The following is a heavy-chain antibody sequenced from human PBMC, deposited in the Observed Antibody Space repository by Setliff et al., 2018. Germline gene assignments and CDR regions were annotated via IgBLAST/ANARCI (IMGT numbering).Heavy chain of an antibody. CDR1: GGSISSYY. J-gene: IGHJ6*02. V-gene: IGHV4-59*01. CDR2: VYYTGNT. Sequence: PSETLSLTCTVSGGSISSYYWSWIRQPPGKGLEWVGYVYYTGNTNYNPSLKSRLTISVDPSKNQVSLQLKSATTADTAVYYCARDRTAYNYGMDIWGQGTTVTVSS. D-gene: IGHD5-18*01. CDR3: ARDRTAYNYGMDI.